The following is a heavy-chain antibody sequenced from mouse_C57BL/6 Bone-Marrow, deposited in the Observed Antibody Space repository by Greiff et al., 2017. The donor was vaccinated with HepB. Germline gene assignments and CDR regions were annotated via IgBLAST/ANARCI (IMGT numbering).Heavy chain of an antibody. CDR2: IYPGNSDT. J-gene: IGHJ2*01. CDR3: TRRTTVVAHCDY. Sequence: EVMLVASGPVLARPGASVKMSCKTSGYTFTSYWMHWVKQRPGQGLEWIGAIYPGNSDTSYNQKFTGKAKLTAVTSASTAYMELSSLKKEDSAFYYCTRRTTVVAHCDYWGQGTTLTDST. D-gene: IGHD1-1*01. CDR1: GYTFTSYW. V-gene: IGHV1-5*01.